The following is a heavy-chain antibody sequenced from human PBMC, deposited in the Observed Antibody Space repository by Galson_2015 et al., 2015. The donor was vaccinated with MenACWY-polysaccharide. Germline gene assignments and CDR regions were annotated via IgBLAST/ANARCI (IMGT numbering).Heavy chain of an antibody. D-gene: IGHD5-12*01. V-gene: IGHV1-2*02. CDR3: ASLSGYGSFDI. J-gene: IGHJ3*02. CDR2: INPNSGGT. Sequence: SCEASGYTFTSYYMHWVRQAPGQGLEWVAWINPNSGGTNYAQKVKGRVTMTRDTAISTAYMEMSRLRSDDTAVYYCASLSGYGSFDIWGQGTLVTVSS. CDR1: GYTFTSYY.